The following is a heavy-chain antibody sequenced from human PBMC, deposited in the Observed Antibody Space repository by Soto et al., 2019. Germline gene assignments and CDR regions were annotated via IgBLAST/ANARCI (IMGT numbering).Heavy chain of an antibody. Sequence: ASVKVSCKASGYTFTGYYMHWVRQAPGQGLEWMGIINPSGGSTSYAQKFQGRVTMTRDTSTSTVYMELSSLRSEDTAVYYCASRIVVVVAATPPAFDIWGQGTMVTVSS. CDR1: GYTFTGYY. D-gene: IGHD2-15*01. CDR3: ASRIVVVVAATPPAFDI. CDR2: INPSGGST. V-gene: IGHV1-46*03. J-gene: IGHJ3*02.